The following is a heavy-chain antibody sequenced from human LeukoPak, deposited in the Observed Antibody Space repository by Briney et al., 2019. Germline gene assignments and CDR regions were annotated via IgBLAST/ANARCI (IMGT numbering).Heavy chain of an antibody. V-gene: IGHV6-1*01. J-gene: IGHJ4*02. CDR1: GGSVSSNSAA. CDR3: ARASGSSSWYGYVFDY. CDR2: TYYRPKWYK. Sequence: SQTLSLTCAISGGSVSSNSAAWNWIRQSPSRGLEWLGRTYYRPKWYKDYAVSVKSRITINPDTSKNQFSLQLNSVTPEDTAVYYCARASGSSSWYGYVFDYWGQGALVTVSS. D-gene: IGHD6-13*01.